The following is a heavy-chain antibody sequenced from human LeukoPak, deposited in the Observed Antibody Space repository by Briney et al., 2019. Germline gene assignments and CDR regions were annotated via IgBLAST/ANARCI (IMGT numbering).Heavy chain of an antibody. CDR3: AGYDYVWGSYRRDY. D-gene: IGHD3-16*02. Sequence: PSQTLSLTCTGSGGSISSGSYYWSWIRQPAGKGLEWIGRIYTSGSTNYNPSLKSRVTISVDTSKNQFSLKLSSVTAADTAVYYCAGYDYVWGSYRRDYWGQGTLVTVFS. V-gene: IGHV4-61*02. CDR2: IYTSGST. CDR1: GGSISSGSYY. J-gene: IGHJ4*02.